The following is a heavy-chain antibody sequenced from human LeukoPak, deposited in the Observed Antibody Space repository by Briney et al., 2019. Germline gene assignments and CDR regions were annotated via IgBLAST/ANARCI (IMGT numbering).Heavy chain of an antibody. CDR2: IYPGDSDT. D-gene: IGHD3-22*01. CDR3: ARPLMNYYDTGGAFDI. J-gene: IGHJ3*02. V-gene: IGHV5-51*01. Sequence: GESLKISCKGSGYSFTSYWIGWGRQMPGKGLEWMGIIYPGDSDTRYSPSFQGQVTISADKSISTAYLQWSSLKASDTAMYYCARPLMNYYDTGGAFDIWGQGTMVTVSS. CDR1: GYSFTSYW.